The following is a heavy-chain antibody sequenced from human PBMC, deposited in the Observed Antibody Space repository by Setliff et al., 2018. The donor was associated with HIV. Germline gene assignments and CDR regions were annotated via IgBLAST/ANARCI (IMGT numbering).Heavy chain of an antibody. V-gene: IGHV3-48*04. Sequence: GGSLRLSCVVSGLTFSKYNMNWVRQAPGKGLEWVSYITSSSSAIYYADSVKGRFTISRDNAKNSLYLQMNSLRAEDTAVYYCARGNFGGGYDRFDYYYYAMDIWGQGTTVTVSS. CDR1: GLTFSKYN. D-gene: IGHD5-12*01. CDR2: ITSSSSAI. J-gene: IGHJ6*02. CDR3: ARGNFGGGYDRFDYYYYAMDI.